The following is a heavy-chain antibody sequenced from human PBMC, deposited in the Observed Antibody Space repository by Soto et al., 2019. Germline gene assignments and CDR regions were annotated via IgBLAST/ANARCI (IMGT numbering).Heavy chain of an antibody. Sequence: EVQLLESGGGLVQPGGSLRLSCAASGLTFSSYAMSWVRQAPGKGLEWVSAISGSGAGTYYADSVKGRFTISRDNSKNTLYLQMNSLRAEDTAVYYCAKDKGCTSTTCHWNAFDIWGQGTMVTVSS. CDR1: GLTFSSYA. D-gene: IGHD2-2*01. V-gene: IGHV3-23*01. J-gene: IGHJ3*02. CDR2: ISGSGAGT. CDR3: AKDKGCTSTTCHWNAFDI.